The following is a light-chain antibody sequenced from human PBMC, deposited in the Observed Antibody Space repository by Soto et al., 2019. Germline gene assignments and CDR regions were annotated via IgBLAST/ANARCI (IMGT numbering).Light chain of an antibody. CDR1: QSINIY. V-gene: IGKV1-39*01. CDR2: VAS. CDR3: IQDYNYPLT. J-gene: IGKJ4*01. Sequence: DIQMTQSPSSLSASVGDSVTITCRASQSINIYLSWYQQKPGKAPKLLINVASTLQGGVPSRFSGSGSGTEFTLAISSLQPEDSATYYCIQDYNYPLTFGGGTRVEIK.